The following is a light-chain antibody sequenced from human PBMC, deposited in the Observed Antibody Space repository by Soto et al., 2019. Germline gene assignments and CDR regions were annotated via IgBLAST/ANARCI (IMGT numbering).Light chain of an antibody. J-gene: IGLJ2*01. Sequence: QSVLTQPPSASWTPGQTIAISCSGGSSNIGSHTVNWYQQLPGTAPRLLIYSNTQRPSGVPDRFSGSKSGTSASLAISGLQSEYEGDYYCAAWDDSLSGVVFGGGTKLTVL. CDR1: SSNIGSHT. CDR2: SNT. CDR3: AAWDDSLSGVV. V-gene: IGLV1-44*01.